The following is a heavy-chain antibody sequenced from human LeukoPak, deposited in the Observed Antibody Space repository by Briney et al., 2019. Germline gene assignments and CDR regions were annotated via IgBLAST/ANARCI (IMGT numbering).Heavy chain of an antibody. D-gene: IGHD1-26*01. CDR2: IYHSGST. J-gene: IGHJ4*02. CDR3: ARSIVGATMAFLY. V-gene: IGHV4-59*12. Sequence: SETLSLTCIVSGGAISSYYWNWIRQPPGKGLEWIGSIYHSGSTYYNPSLKSRVTISVDTSKNQFSLKLSSVTAADTAVYYCARSIVGATMAFLYWGQGTLVTVSS. CDR1: GGAISSYY.